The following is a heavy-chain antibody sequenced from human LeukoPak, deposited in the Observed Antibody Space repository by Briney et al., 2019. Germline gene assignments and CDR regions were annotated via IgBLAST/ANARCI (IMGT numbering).Heavy chain of an antibody. Sequence: PGGSLRLSCAASGFSFSSYSMDWVRQTPGKGLEWLSYIGGSGGPILYADSLKGRFTISRDNAKNSLYLQMNSLRDEDTAVYYCVRGGGPRTPYSGLGPWGQGTLVTVSS. J-gene: IGHJ5*02. V-gene: IGHV3-48*02. CDR3: VRGGGPRTPYSGLGP. CDR2: IGGSGGPI. D-gene: IGHD3-10*01. CDR1: GFSFSSYS.